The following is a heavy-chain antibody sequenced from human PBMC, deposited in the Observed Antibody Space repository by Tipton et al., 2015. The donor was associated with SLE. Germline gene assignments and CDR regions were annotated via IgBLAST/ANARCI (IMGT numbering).Heavy chain of an antibody. Sequence: TLSLTCAVYGGSFRDYSWTWIRQPPGKGLEWIGEINHSGRTNYNPSLKSRVTISVNTSKNQFSLKLSSVTAADTAVYYCASLLPGHCTGGVCYTDYWGQGTLVTVSS. CDR1: GGSFRDYS. CDR2: INHSGRT. J-gene: IGHJ4*02. D-gene: IGHD2-8*02. V-gene: IGHV4-34*01. CDR3: ASLLPGHCTGGVCYTDY.